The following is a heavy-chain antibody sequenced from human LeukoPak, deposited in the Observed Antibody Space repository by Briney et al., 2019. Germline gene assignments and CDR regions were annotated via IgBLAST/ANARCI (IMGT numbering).Heavy chain of an antibody. J-gene: IGHJ4*02. V-gene: IGHV4-61*02. CDR3: ATERTPNLWFGEFDY. CDR2: ISSSGST. D-gene: IGHD3-10*01. Sequence: PSETLSLTCAVSGVSISRGGYYWNWIRQPAGKGLEWIGRISSSGSTNYNLSLKSRVTISLDTSKNQFSLKLTSVTAADTAVYYCATERTPNLWFGEFDYWGQGTLVTVSS. CDR1: GVSISRGGYY.